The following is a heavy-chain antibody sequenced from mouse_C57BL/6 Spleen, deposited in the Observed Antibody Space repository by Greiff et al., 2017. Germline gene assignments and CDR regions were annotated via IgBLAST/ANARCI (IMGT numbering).Heavy chain of an antibody. CDR2: IRNKANGYTT. CDR3: ARRCNYDAMDY. J-gene: IGHJ4*01. CDR1: GFTFTDYY. V-gene: IGHV7-3*01. Sequence: EVKVEESGGGLVQPGGSLSLSCAASGFTFTDYYMSWVRQPPGKALEWLGFIRNKANGYTTEYSSSVKGRFTISRDNSQSILYLQMNALRAEDSATYYCARRCNYDAMDYWGQGTSVTVSS.